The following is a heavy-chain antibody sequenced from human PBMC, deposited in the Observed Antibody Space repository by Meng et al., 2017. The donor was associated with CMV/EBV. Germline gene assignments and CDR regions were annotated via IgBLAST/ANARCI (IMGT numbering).Heavy chain of an antibody. V-gene: IGHV1-69*15. CDR3: ALSYYYDSSGYYYY. D-gene: IGHD3-22*01. CDR2: IIPIFGTA. J-gene: IGHJ4*02. Sequence: ASGGTFSSYAISWVRQAPGQGLEWMGRIIPIFGTANYAQKFQGRVTITADESTSTAYMELSSLRSEDTAVYYCALSYYYDSSGYYYYWGQGTLVTVSS. CDR1: GGTFSSYA.